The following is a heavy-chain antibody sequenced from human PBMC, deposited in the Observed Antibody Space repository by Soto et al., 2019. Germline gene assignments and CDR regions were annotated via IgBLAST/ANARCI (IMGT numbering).Heavy chain of an antibody. V-gene: IGHV4-39*01. CDR3: ARHGRYYDIGDLTDY. Sequence: PSETLSLTCTVSGGSISSSKYYWGWIRQAPGKGLEWIASIYYSGSTYYNPSLKSRVTISVDTSENQFSLRLSSMTAADTAVYYCARHGRYYDIGDLTDYWGQGSMVT. J-gene: IGHJ4*02. D-gene: IGHD3-22*01. CDR2: IYYSGST. CDR1: GGSISSSKYY.